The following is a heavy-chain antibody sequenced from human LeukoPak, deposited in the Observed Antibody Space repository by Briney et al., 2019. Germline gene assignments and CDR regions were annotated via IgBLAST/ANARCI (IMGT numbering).Heavy chain of an antibody. J-gene: IGHJ4*02. CDR1: GFTFSSYE. CDR3: ARVGYSSDY. D-gene: IGHD6-13*01. V-gene: IGHV3-48*03. CDR2: ISSSGSTI. Sequence: GGSLRLSCAASGFTFSSYEMNWVRQAPGKGLEWVSYISSSGSTIYYADSVKGRFTISRDNAKNSLYLQMNSLRAEDTAVYHCARVGYSSDYWGQGTLVTVSS.